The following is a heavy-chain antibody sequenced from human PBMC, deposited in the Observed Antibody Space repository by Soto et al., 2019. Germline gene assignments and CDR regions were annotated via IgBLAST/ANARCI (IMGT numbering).Heavy chain of an antibody. V-gene: IGHV3-66*01. J-gene: IGHJ4*02. CDR1: GFTVSNNY. CDR3: AAYSHKGY. CDR2: IYSGGST. Sequence: EEQLVESGGDLVQPGGSLRLSCAASGFTVSNNYMSWVRQAPGKGLEWASLIYSGGSTYYADSVKGRFTSSRDSSKNTLYLQMNSLRAEDTAMYYCAAYSHKGYWGQGTLVTVSS. D-gene: IGHD3-16*01.